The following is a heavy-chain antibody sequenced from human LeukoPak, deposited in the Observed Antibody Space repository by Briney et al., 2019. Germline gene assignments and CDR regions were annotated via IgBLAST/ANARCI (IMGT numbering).Heavy chain of an antibody. J-gene: IGHJ4*02. Sequence: SQTLSLTCAISGDSVSSNSAAWNWIRQSPSRGLEWLGRTYYRSKWYNDYAVSVKSRITIDPDTSKNQFSLQLNSVTPEDTAVYYCARGSGSYDDDCALFDYWGQGTLVTVSS. CDR3: ARGSGSYDDDCALFDY. CDR1: GDSVSSNSAA. D-gene: IGHD3-10*01. CDR2: TYYRSKWYN. V-gene: IGHV6-1*01.